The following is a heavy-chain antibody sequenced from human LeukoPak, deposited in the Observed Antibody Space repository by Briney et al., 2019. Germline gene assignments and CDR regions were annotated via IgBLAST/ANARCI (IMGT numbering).Heavy chain of an antibody. CDR2: IIPIFGTA. D-gene: IGHD3-22*01. Sequence: ASVKVSCKTSGYIFTNYGVSWVRQAPGQGLEWMGGIIPIFGTANYAQKFQGRVTITADESTSTAYMELSSLRSEDTAVYYCARSLVVVITTEGNYFDYWGQRTLVTVSS. V-gene: IGHV1-69*13. CDR3: ARSLVVVITTEGNYFDY. CDR1: GYIFTNYG. J-gene: IGHJ4*02.